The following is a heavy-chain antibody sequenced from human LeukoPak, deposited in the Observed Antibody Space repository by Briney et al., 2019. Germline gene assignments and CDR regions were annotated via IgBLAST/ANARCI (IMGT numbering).Heavy chain of an antibody. CDR1: GYTFTNYY. V-gene: IGHV1-46*01. D-gene: IGHD3-16*01. J-gene: IGHJ4*02. Sequence: ASVKVSCKASGYTFTNYYMHWVRQAPGQGLEWMGIINPSGGSTSHAQKFQGRATMTRDRSTNTAYMELRSLRSDDTAVYYCAREGLGELTLDYWGQGTLVTVSS. CDR2: INPSGGST. CDR3: AREGLGELTLDY.